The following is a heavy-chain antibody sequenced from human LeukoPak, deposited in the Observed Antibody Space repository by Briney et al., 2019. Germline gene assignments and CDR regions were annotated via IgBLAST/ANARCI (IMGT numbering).Heavy chain of an antibody. CDR1: GYTFTSYD. CDR2: MNPNSGNT. J-gene: IGHJ4*02. D-gene: IGHD3-10*01. Sequence: GASVKVSCKASGYTFTSYDINWVRQATGQGLEWMGWMNPNSGNTGYAQKFQGRVTMTRNTSISTAYMELSGLRSEDTAVYYCARVGRITMVRGVMGALGYWGQGTLVTVSS. CDR3: ARVGRITMVRGVMGALGY. V-gene: IGHV1-8*01.